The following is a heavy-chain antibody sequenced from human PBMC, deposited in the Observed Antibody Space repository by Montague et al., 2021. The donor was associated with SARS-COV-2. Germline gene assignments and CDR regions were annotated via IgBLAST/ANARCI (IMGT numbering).Heavy chain of an antibody. CDR3: AREGLNNWFDA. CDR2: IYYRGST. CDR1: NGSITSYY. J-gene: IGHJ5*02. V-gene: IGHV4-59*01. Sequence: SETLSLTCSVSNGSITSYYWSWIRQPPGKRLEWIGYIYYRGSTNYNPSLESRVTISVDTSKNQFSLKLRSMTAADTAVYYCAREGLNNWFDAWGQGTLVIVSS.